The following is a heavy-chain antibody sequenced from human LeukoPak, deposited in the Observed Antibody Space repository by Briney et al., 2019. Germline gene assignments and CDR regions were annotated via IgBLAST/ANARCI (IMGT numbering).Heavy chain of an antibody. J-gene: IGHJ1*01. CDR2: KRYDGTNE. CDR3: AKQHSSDWNGVAEYFQH. D-gene: IGHD6-19*01. V-gene: IGHV3-30*02. Sequence: GGSLRLSCVASGFTFRNYGMHWVRQAPGKGLEWVAFKRYDGTNEDYADSVKGRFTISRDNSKNTVSLQMNSLRAEDTALYYCAKQHSSDWNGVAEYFQHWGQGTLVTVSS. CDR1: GFTFRNYG.